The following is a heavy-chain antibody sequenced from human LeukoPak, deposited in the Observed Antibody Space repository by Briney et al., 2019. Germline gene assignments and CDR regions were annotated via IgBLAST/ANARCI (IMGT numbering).Heavy chain of an antibody. J-gene: IGHJ4*02. D-gene: IGHD6-19*01. CDR3: ATTKGQWLVTYYFDY. V-gene: IGHV1-18*01. Sequence: ASVKVPCKASGYTFTSYGISWVRQAPGQGLEWMGWISAYNGNTNYAQKLQGRVTMTTDTSTSTAYMELRSLRSDDTAVYYCATTKGQWLVTYYFDYWGQGTLVTVSS. CDR1: GYTFTSYG. CDR2: ISAYNGNT.